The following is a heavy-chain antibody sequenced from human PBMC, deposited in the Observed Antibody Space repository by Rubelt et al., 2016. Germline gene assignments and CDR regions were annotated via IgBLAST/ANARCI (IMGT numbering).Heavy chain of an antibody. J-gene: IGHJ6*02. CDR1: GFTFSSHA. CDR3: ARVTFRSGVGSAGMDV. Sequence: VMSGGGLVQPGGSLRLSCVASGFTFSSHAMSWVRQAQGTGLEWISATTGSGGSTFYADSVKGRFTISRDNSRNTLYLQMNGLRAEDTAVYYCARVTFRSGVGSAGMDVWGQGTTVTVSS. D-gene: IGHD3-10*01. CDR2: TTGSGGST. V-gene: IGHV3-23*04.